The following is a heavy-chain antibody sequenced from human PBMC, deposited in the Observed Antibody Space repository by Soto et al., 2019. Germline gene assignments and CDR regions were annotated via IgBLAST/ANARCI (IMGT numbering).Heavy chain of an antibody. CDR3: AKDKEPDGAWDIDY. J-gene: IGHJ4*01. CDR1: GFTFRSYT. CDR2: IIGGNVDT. V-gene: IGHV3-23*01. Sequence: PGGSLRLSCAASGFTFRSYTMSWVRQAPGKGLEWVSSIIGGNVDTFSADSVTGRFTISRDISKSTLYLQMNGLRVEDTAIYYCAKDKEPDGAWDIDYWGHGTLVTVSS. D-gene: IGHD4-17*01.